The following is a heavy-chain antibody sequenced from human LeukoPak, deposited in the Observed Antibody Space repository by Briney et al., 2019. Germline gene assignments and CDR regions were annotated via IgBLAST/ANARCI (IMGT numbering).Heavy chain of an antibody. Sequence: GSSVKVSCKASGGTFSSYAISWVRQAPGQGLEWMGGIIPIFGTANYAQKFQGRVTITADESTSTAYMELSSLRSEDTAVYYCARGGGDPLQFPYYYDSSGYYLYWGQGTLVTVSS. D-gene: IGHD3-22*01. CDR1: GGTFSSYA. J-gene: IGHJ4*02. V-gene: IGHV1-69*01. CDR3: ARGGGDPLQFPYYYDSSGYYLY. CDR2: IIPIFGTA.